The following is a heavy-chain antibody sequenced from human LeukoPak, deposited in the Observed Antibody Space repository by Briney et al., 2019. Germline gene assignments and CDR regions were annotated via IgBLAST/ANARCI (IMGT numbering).Heavy chain of an antibody. J-gene: IGHJ5*02. CDR2: IYTSGST. D-gene: IGHD3-3*01. CDR1: GGSISSGSYY. V-gene: IGHV4-61*02. CDR3: ATTYYDFWSGYSLGWFDP. Sequence: SETLSLTCTVSGGSISSGSYYWSWIRQPAGKGLEWVRRIYTSGSTNYNPSLKSRVTISVDTSKNQFSLKLSSVTAADTAVYYCATTYYDFWSGYSLGWFDPWGQGTLVTVSS.